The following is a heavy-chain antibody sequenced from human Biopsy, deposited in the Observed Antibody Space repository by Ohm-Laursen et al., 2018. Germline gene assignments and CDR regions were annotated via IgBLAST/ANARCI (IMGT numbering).Heavy chain of an antibody. CDR3: ARDTSGWPRTFDH. D-gene: IGHD6-19*01. Sequence: SETLSLTCTVSGGSLSSYYWSWIRQPAGKGLEWIGRIYSSGSTNYNPSLKSRVTLSMDTSKRQFSLKLSFVTAADTAVYYCARDTSGWPRTFDHWGQGTLVTVSS. J-gene: IGHJ4*02. CDR2: IYSSGST. CDR1: GGSLSSYY. V-gene: IGHV4-4*07.